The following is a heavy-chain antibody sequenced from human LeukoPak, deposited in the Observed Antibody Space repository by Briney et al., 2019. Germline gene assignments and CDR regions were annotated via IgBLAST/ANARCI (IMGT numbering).Heavy chain of an antibody. Sequence: GGSLRLSCAASGFPFSTYAMNWVRQAPGKGLEWVSVITGSGGFTQYADSVKGRFTISRDNSKNTVYLQMNSLRVEDTALYYCVRSLDYWGQGTLVTVSS. J-gene: IGHJ4*02. V-gene: IGHV3-23*01. CDR3: VRSLDY. CDR1: GFPFSTYA. CDR2: ITGSGGFT.